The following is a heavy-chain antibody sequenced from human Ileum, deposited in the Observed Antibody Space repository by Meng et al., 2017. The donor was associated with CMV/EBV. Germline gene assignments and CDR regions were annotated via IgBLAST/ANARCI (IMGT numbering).Heavy chain of an antibody. CDR2: LYYNGIR. V-gene: IGHV4-61*02. Sequence: QVQLQESGPGLVKPSQTLSLTCTVSGNSVSSGNNHWSWIRQPAGKGLEWIGQLYYNGIRYYNPSLESRLTISMDTSRNVFSLKLSSVTAADTAVYYCATYRKGDGGRGSWGQGTLVTGSS. CDR1: GNSVSSGNNH. D-gene: IGHD3-16*01. J-gene: IGHJ5*02. CDR3: ATYRKGDGGRGS.